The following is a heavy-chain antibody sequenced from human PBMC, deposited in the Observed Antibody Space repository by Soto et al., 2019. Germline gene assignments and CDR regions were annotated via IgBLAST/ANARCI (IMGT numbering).Heavy chain of an antibody. Sequence: GGSLRLSCAASGFTFSSYSMNWVRQAPGKGLEWVSSISSSSSYIYYADSVKGRFTISRDNAKNSLYLQMNSLRAEDTAVYYCARTGTFGELLHNWFDPWGQGTLVTVSS. CDR3: ARTGTFGELLHNWFDP. J-gene: IGHJ5*02. V-gene: IGHV3-21*01. CDR2: ISSSSSYI. CDR1: GFTFSSYS. D-gene: IGHD3-10*01.